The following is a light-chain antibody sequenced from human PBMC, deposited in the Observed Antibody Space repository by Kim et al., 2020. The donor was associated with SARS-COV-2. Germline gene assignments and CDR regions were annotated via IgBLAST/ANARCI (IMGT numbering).Light chain of an antibody. CDR2: DVS. CDR1: SSDVGAYNY. V-gene: IGLV2-14*03. CDR3: SSFTSSSTVV. J-gene: IGLJ1*01. Sequence: GPSITSSGTGTSSDVGAYNYVSWYQQYPGKAPKLMIYDVSKRPSGFSNRFSGSKSGNTASLTISGLQAEDEADYYCSSFTSSSTVVFGPGTKVTVL.